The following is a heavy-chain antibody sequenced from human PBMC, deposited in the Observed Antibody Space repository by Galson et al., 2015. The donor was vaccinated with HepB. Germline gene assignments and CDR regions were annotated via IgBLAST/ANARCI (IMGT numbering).Heavy chain of an antibody. CDR2: IYYSGST. V-gene: IGHV4-59*08. J-gene: IGHJ4*02. D-gene: IGHD3-10*01. CDR1: GGSISSYY. Sequence: LSLTCTVSGGSISSYYWSWIRQPPGKGLEWIGYIYYSGSTNYNPSLKSRVTISVDTSKNQFSLKLSSVTAADTAVYYCARLEQAMVRVWGQGTLVTVSS. CDR3: ARLEQAMVRV.